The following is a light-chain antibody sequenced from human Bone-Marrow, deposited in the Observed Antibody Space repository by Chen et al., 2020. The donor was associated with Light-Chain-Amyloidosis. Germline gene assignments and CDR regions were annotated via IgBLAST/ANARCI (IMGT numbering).Light chain of an antibody. CDR3: QQSGNSLT. CDR2: GAT. Sequence: EIVLTQSPDTLSLSPGERATLSCRDSQTVSSRYLAWYQQKPGQAPRLLIYGATNRATGSPDRFSGGGSGTDFTLTVSRLEHEDFAVYYCQQSGNSLTFGGGTRVEIK. CDR1: QTVSSRY. V-gene: IGKV3-20*01. J-gene: IGKJ4*01.